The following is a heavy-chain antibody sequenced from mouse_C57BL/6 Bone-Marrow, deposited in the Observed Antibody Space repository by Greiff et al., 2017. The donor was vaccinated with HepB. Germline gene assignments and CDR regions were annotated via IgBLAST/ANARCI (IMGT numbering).Heavy chain of an antibody. J-gene: IGHJ3*01. Sequence: QVQLQQPGAELVKPGASVKLSCKASGYTFTSYWMQWVKQRPGQGLEWIGEIDPSDSYTNYNQKVKGKATLTVDTSSSTAYMQLSSLTSEDSAVYYCARSRGYYYGSSSTFAYWGQGTLVTVSA. CDR3: ARSRGYYYGSSSTFAY. CDR2: IDPSDSYT. V-gene: IGHV1-50*01. CDR1: GYTFTSYW. D-gene: IGHD1-1*01.